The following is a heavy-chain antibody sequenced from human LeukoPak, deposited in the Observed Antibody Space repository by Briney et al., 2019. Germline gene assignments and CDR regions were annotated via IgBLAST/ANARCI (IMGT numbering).Heavy chain of an antibody. CDR2: INHSGST. J-gene: IGHJ6*02. Sequence: SETLSLTCAVYGGSFSGYYWSWIRQPPGKGLEWIGEINHSGSTNYNPSLKSRVTISVDTSKNQFSLKLSSVTAADTAVYYCARTSLYYYYYGMGVWGQGTTVTVSS. CDR1: GGSFSGYY. V-gene: IGHV4-34*01. CDR3: ARTSLYYYYYGMGV.